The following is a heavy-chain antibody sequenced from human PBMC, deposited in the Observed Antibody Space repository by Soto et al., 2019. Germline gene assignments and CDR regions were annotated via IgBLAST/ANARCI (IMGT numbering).Heavy chain of an antibody. CDR2: INPNSGGT. V-gene: IGHV1-2*02. CDR3: ATQSVLLWFGELRDYYYGMDV. D-gene: IGHD3-10*01. J-gene: IGHJ6*02. Sequence: SVKVSFKASWYTFTGDYMHWVRQAPGQGLEWMGWINPNSGGTNYAQKFQGRVTMTRDTSISTAYMELSRLRSDDTAVYYCATQSVLLWFGELRDYYYGMDVWGQGTTVTVSS. CDR1: WYTFTGDY.